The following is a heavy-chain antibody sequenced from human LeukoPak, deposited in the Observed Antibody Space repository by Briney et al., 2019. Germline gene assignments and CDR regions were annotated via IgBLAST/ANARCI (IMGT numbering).Heavy chain of an antibody. J-gene: IGHJ4*02. D-gene: IGHD2-15*01. Sequence: ASVKVSCKASGYTFTSYGISWVRQAPGQGLEWMGWISAYNGNTSYAQKFQGRVTVTTDTSTSTAYMDLRSLRSDDTAAYYCARDAPLYCSGGSCYRWGEVDFWGQGTLVTVSS. CDR1: GYTFTSYG. CDR2: ISAYNGNT. CDR3: ARDAPLYCSGGSCYRWGEVDF. V-gene: IGHV1-18*01.